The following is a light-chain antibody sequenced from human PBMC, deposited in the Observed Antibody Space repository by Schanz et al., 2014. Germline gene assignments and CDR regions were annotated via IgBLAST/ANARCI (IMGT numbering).Light chain of an antibody. Sequence: QSALTQPASVSGSPGQSITISCTGSSSDVGDYNFVSWYQQHPGKAPKLMIYDVTNRPSGVSNRFSGSKSGNTASLTISGLQAEDEADYYCSSYTSSNTHVFGTGTKVTVL. CDR3: SSYTSSNTHV. CDR1: SSDVGDYNF. CDR2: DVT. J-gene: IGLJ1*01. V-gene: IGLV2-14*01.